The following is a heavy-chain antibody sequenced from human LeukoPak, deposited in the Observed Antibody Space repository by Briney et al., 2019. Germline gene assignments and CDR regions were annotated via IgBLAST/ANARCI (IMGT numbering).Heavy chain of an antibody. V-gene: IGHV3-23*01. D-gene: IGHD2-2*01. J-gene: IGHJ4*02. CDR3: AKSDCSYISCYVLDY. CDR1: GFTFSSYA. Sequence: PGGSLRLSCAASGFTFSSYAMSWVRQAPGKGLEWVSAISGSGDNIYYADSVKGRFTISRGSSKKTLYLQMNILRAEDTAVYYCAKSDCSYISCYVLDYWGRGTQVTVSS. CDR2: ISGSGDNI.